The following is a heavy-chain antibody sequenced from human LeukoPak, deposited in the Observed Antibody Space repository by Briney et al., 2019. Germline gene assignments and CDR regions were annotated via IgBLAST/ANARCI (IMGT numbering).Heavy chain of an antibody. D-gene: IGHD2-2*01. CDR1: GFTFSSYA. J-gene: IGHJ4*02. CDR2: ISGSGGST. V-gene: IGHV3-23*01. CDR3: AKGSCSSTSCRFDY. Sequence: PRGSLRLSCAASGFTFSSYAMSWVRQAPGKGLEWVSAISGSGGSTYYADSVTGRFTISRDKSKNTMYVQMNSLRDEDTAVYYCAKGSCSSTSCRFDYWGQGTLVTVSS.